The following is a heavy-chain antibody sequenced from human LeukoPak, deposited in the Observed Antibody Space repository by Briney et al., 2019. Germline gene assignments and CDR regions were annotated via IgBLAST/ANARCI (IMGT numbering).Heavy chain of an antibody. CDR1: GDSISSGGYF. D-gene: IGHD2-21*02. J-gene: IGHJ1*01. V-gene: IGHV4-39*07. Sequence: SETLSLTCTVSGDSISSGGYFWVWIRQPPGKGLEWIGSIYYSGSTYYNSSLRSRLTISVDRSKNQFSLRLSSVTAADTAMYYCARGGVVVTAVRFRYWGQGTLVTVAS. CDR3: ARGGVVVTAVRFRY. CDR2: IYYSGST.